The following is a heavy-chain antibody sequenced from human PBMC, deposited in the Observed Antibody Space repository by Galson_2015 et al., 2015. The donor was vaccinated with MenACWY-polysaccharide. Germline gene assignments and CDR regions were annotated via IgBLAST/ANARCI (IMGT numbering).Heavy chain of an antibody. V-gene: IGHV4-4*02. Sequence: SETLSPTCAVSGGSIFINNWWSWVRQAPGKGLEWIGEVYHTGSTNYNPSLKSRVTISIDTSKNQFSLKLTSVTAADTAVYYCAVNPGYWGQGTLVTVSS. J-gene: IGHJ4*02. CDR1: GGSIFINNW. CDR3: AVNPGY. CDR2: VYHTGST.